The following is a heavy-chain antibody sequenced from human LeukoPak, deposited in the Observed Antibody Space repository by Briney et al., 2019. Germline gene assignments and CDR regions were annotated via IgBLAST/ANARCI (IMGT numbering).Heavy chain of an antibody. V-gene: IGHV3-30*18. J-gene: IGHJ3*02. CDR3: AKDLGAPSTRVGQQLVHAFDI. D-gene: IGHD6-13*01. Sequence: GGSLRLSCAASGFTFSSYGMHWVRQAPGKGLEWVAVISYDGSNKYYADSVKGRFTISRDNSKNTLYLQMNSLRAEDTAVYYCAKDLGAPSTRVGQQLVHAFDIWGQGTMVTVSS. CDR1: GFTFSSYG. CDR2: ISYDGSNK.